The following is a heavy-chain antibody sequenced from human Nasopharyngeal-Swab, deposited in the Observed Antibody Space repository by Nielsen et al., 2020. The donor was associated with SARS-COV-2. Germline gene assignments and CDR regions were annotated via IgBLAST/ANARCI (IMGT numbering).Heavy chain of an antibody. V-gene: IGHV1-2*06. CDR2: INPNSGGT. D-gene: IGHD3-9*01. CDR3: ARDYRRYYDIFTGCYKGTYYYYYYMDV. J-gene: IGHJ6*03. Sequence: ASVKVSCKASGYTFTGYYMHWVRQAPGQGLEWMGRINPNSGGTNYAQKFQGRVTMTRGTSISTAYMELSRLRSDDTAVYYCARDYRRYYDIFTGCYKGTYYYYYYMDVWGKGTTVTVSS. CDR1: GYTFTGYY.